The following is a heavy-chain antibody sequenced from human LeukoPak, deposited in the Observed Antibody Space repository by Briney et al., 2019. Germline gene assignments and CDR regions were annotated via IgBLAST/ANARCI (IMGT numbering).Heavy chain of an antibody. V-gene: IGHV3-74*01. CDR2: INSDGSTT. Sequence: GGSLRLSCAASGFTFSSYGMHWVRQAPGKGLVWVSRINSDGSTTTYADSVKGRFTISRDNAKNTLYLQMNSLRADDTAVYYCARAVGGSSDYWGQGTLVTVSS. D-gene: IGHD1-26*01. CDR1: GFTFSSYG. J-gene: IGHJ4*02. CDR3: ARAVGGSSDY.